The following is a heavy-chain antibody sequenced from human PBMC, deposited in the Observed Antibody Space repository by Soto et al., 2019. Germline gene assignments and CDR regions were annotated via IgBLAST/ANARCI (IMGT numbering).Heavy chain of an antibody. CDR3: ARDPKTSGGQHWAFNYFDS. CDR1: GFSFSISP. CDR2: ISYDGTNK. V-gene: IGHV3-30-3*01. D-gene: IGHD7-27*01. J-gene: IGHJ4*02. Sequence: VGSLRLSCAASGFSFSISPMHWVRQAPGKGPEWVALISYDGTNKFYADSVKGRFTISRDNSKSTLYLQVDSLRPEDAAVYYCARDPKTSGGQHWAFNYFDSCGQGTLVTVSS.